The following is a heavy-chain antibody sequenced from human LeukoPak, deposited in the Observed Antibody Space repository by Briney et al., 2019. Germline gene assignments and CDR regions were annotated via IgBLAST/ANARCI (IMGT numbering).Heavy chain of an antibody. CDR3: ATLIVATGEVFDY. Sequence: GGSLRLSCAASGFTFRSYAMSGFRQAPGKGLKGVSAISGSGGSTYYADSVKGRFTISRDNSKNTLYLQMNSLRAEDTAVYYCATLIVATGEVFDYWGQGTLVTVSS. V-gene: IGHV3-23*01. CDR1: GFTFRSYA. J-gene: IGHJ4*02. CDR2: ISGSGGST. D-gene: IGHD5-12*01.